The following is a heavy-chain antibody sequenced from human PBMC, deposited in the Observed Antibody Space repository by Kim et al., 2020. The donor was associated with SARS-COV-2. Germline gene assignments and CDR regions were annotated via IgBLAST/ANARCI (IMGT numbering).Heavy chain of an antibody. CDR3: ARNQRGNFDY. J-gene: IGHJ4*02. D-gene: IGHD2-2*01. Sequence: TSYNPSLKSRVTISVDTSKNQFSLKLSSVTAADTAVYYCARNQRGNFDYWGQGTLVTVSS. CDR2: T. V-gene: IGHV4-31*02.